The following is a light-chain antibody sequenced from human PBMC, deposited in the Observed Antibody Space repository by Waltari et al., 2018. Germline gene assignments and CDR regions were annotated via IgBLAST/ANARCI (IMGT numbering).Light chain of an antibody. CDR3: QQYGTSPYI. V-gene: IGKV1D-16*01. CDR2: DVS. CDR1: QDIGTG. Sequence: DVQMTQSPSSVPASVGDTLTITCRAGQDIGTGLAWYQQKPGRAPKSLIYDVSNLQSGVPSRFSGSGSGTDFTLTIRRLEPEDFAVYYCQQYGTSPYIFGQGTRLDI. J-gene: IGKJ2*01.